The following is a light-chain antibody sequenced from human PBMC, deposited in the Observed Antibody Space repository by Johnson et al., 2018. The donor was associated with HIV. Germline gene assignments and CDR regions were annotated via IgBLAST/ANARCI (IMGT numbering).Light chain of an antibody. CDR3: GTWDSSLGAHYV. Sequence: QSVLTQPPSVSVAPGQKVTISCSGSSSNIGNNYVSWYQQLPGTAPKLLIYDNNKRPSGIPDRFSASKSGTSATLDLTALQTGDEADYYCGTWDSSLGAHYVFGSGTEVTVL. CDR2: DNN. J-gene: IGLJ1*01. V-gene: IGLV1-51*01. CDR1: SSNIGNNY.